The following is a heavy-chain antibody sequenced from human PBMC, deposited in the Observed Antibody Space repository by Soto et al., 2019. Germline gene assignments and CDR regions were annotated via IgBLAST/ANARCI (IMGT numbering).Heavy chain of an antibody. CDR1: GYTFNTYG. V-gene: IGHV1-18*01. D-gene: IGHD5-18*01. CDR2: INVYNGNT. J-gene: IGHJ4*02. CDR3: ARAIAGGYGHTTLDY. Sequence: QVQLVQSGAEVKMPGASVRVSCKASGYTFNTYGISWVRQAPGQGLEWMGWINVYNGNTNYAQKVQGRVTTTADTSTTTVYMDLRSLRPDDTAVYYCARAIAGGYGHTTLDYWGQGTLVTVSS.